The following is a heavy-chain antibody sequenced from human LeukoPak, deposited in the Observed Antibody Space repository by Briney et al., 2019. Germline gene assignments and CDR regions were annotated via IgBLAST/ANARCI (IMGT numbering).Heavy chain of an antibody. V-gene: IGHV3-21*01. J-gene: IGHJ3*02. CDR2: ISSSSSYI. CDR3: ASSRELLKLGAFDI. CDR1: GFTFSSYA. D-gene: IGHD1-26*01. Sequence: GGSLRLSCAASGFTFSSYAMSWVRQAPGKGLEWVSSISSSSSYIYYADSVKGRFTISRDNAKNSLYLQMNSLRAEDTAVYYCASSRELLKLGAFDIWGQGTMATVSS.